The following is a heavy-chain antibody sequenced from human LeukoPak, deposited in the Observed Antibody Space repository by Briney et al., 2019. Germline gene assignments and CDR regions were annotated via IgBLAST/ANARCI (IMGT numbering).Heavy chain of an antibody. Sequence: ASVKVSCKASGYTFTDYFIHWVRQAPGQGLEWMGWMNPKSGGTNYAQKFQDRVTLTGDTSTSTVYMEMSRLTSDDTAIYFCAREQNGGFHYWGQGTLVTVSS. J-gene: IGHJ4*02. D-gene: IGHD3-16*01. V-gene: IGHV1-2*02. CDR3: AREQNGGFHY. CDR2: MNPKSGGT. CDR1: GYTFTDYF.